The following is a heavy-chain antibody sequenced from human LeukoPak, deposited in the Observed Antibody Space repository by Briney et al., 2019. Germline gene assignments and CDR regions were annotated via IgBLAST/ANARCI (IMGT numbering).Heavy chain of an antibody. J-gene: IGHJ6*02. V-gene: IGHV3-64*01. CDR3: ARDRVLDV. CDR2: ISSNGGST. CDR1: GFTFSSYA. D-gene: IGHD6-13*01. Sequence: GGSLRLSCAASGFTFSSYAMHWVRQAPGKGLEYVSAISSNGGSTYYANSVKGRFTISRDNSKNTLYLQMGSLRAEDMAVYYCARDRVLDVWGQGTTVTVSS.